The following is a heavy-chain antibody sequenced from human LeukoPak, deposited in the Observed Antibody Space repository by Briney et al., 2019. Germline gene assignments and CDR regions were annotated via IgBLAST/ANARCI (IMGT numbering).Heavy chain of an antibody. Sequence: ASVKVSCKASGGTFSSYAISWVRQAPGQGLEWMGGIIPIFGTANYAQKFQGRVTITTDESTSTAYMELSSLRSEGTAVYYCAREYSYGPQYFDYWGQGTLVTVSS. D-gene: IGHD5-18*01. J-gene: IGHJ4*02. CDR2: IIPIFGTA. CDR3: AREYSYGPQYFDY. CDR1: GGTFSSYA. V-gene: IGHV1-69*05.